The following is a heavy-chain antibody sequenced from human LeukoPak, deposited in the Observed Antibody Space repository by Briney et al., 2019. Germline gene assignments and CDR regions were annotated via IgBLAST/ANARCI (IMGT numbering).Heavy chain of an antibody. V-gene: IGHV3-15*01. Sequence: PGGSLRLSCAASGFTFSNAWMSWVRQAPGKGLEWVGRIKSKTDGGTTDYAAPVKGRFTISRDDSKNTLYLQMNSLKTEDTAVYYCTTGDDILTGYEYWGQGTLVTVSS. CDR1: GFTFSNAW. CDR3: TTGDDILTGYEY. CDR2: IKSKTDGGTT. J-gene: IGHJ4*02. D-gene: IGHD3-9*01.